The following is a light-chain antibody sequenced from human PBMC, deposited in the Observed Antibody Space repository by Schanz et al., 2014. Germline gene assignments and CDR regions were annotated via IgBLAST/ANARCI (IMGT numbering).Light chain of an antibody. CDR1: SSNIGAGYD. Sequence: QSVLTQPPSVSGAPGQRVTISCTGSSSNIGAGYDVHWYQHLPGTAPKLLIYGNNNRPSGVPDRFSVSKSGTSASLAISGLQSEDEADYYCAAWDDSLNGLYVFGTGTKLTVL. V-gene: IGLV1-40*01. J-gene: IGLJ1*01. CDR2: GNN. CDR3: AAWDDSLNGLYV.